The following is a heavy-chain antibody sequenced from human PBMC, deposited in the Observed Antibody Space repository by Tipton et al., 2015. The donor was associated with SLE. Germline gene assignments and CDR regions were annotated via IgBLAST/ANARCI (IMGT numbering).Heavy chain of an antibody. CDR1: GGSISRYY. Sequence: TLSLTCTVSGGSISRYYWNWIRQPPGKGLEWIGYISYSGSTNYNPSLKSRVTISVDTSKNQFSLKLSSVTAADTAVYYCARDGTVYFDYWGQGTLVTVSS. V-gene: IGHV4-59*01. CDR3: ARDGTVYFDY. J-gene: IGHJ4*02. CDR2: ISYSGST. D-gene: IGHD1-7*01.